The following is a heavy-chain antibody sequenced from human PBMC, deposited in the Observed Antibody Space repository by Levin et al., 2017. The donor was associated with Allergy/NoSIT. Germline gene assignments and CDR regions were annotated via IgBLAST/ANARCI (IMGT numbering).Heavy chain of an antibody. Sequence: SVKVSCKASGGSISRNAISWVRQAPGQALEWMGGIIPIFGASTYAQKFQGRVTITADESTSTVNMELKSLTYDDTAVVYCANYDSSGRTSIWGQGTLVTVSS. CDR3: ANYDSSGRTSI. J-gene: IGHJ4*02. CDR2: IIPIFGAS. D-gene: IGHD3-22*01. V-gene: IGHV1-69*13. CDR1: GGSISRNA.